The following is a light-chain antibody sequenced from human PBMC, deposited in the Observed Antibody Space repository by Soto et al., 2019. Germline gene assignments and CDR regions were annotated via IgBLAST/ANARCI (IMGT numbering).Light chain of an antibody. V-gene: IGKV3-20*01. CDR3: QQYGSSLLT. Sequence: TQSPGTLSLSPVERATLSCRASQSVSSSYLAWYQQKPGHAPRLLIYGASSRATGIPYRFSGSGSGTDFTLTISRLEPEDFAVYYCQQYGSSLLTLGGGT. CDR2: GAS. J-gene: IGKJ4*01. CDR1: QSVSSSY.